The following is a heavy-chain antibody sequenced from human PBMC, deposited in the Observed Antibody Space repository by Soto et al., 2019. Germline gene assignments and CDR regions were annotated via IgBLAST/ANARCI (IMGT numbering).Heavy chain of an antibody. J-gene: IGHJ4*02. Sequence: GGSLRLSCAASGFAFSSYGMHWVRQAPGKGLEWVAVIWHDGSTRYYADSVKGRLTISRDNSRNTLLLQMNSLRAEDTAVYYCARDGYYGSGSYFLYWGQGTLVTVSS. CDR1: GFAFSSYG. CDR3: ARDGYYGSGSYFLY. V-gene: IGHV3-33*01. D-gene: IGHD3-10*01. CDR2: IWHDGSTR.